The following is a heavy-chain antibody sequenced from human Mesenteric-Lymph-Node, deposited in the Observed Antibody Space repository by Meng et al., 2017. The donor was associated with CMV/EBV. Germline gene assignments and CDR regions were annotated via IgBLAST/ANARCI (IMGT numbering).Heavy chain of an antibody. J-gene: IGHJ4*02. CDR3: AKVQSGSNVGQDY. V-gene: IGHV3-48*03. D-gene: IGHD1-26*01. CDR2: ITGSGNTI. CDR1: GFTFSTYE. Sequence: GESLKISCEASGFTFSTYEMNWVRQAPGKGLEWLSYITGSGNTIYYADSVKGRFTISRDNSKNTLYLQMNSLRAEDTAVYYCAKVQSGSNVGQDYWGQGTLVTVSS.